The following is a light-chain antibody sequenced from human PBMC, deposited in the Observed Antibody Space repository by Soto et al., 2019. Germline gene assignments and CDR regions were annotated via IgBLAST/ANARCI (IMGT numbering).Light chain of an antibody. J-gene: IGKJ4*02. V-gene: IGKV1-12*01. CDR2: VAS. CDR3: QQTNSFPLT. Sequence: DIQMTQSPSSVSASVGDTVAITCRASQGVSSRLAWYQQKPGTAPKVLISVASSLQSGVPSRFSGSGSGTDFTLTISSLQPEVFATYYCQQTNSFPLTFCGGTKVEIK. CDR1: QGVSSR.